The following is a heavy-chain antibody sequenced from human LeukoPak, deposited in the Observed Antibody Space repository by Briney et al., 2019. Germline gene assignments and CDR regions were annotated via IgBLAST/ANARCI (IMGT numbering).Heavy chain of an antibody. Sequence: SETLSLTCAVSGYSISSGYYWGWIRQLPGKGLEWIGSIYHSGSTYYNPSLKSRVTISVDTSKNQLSLKLSSVTAADTAVYYCAREVPYCSGGSCYSDAFDIWGQGTMVTVSS. D-gene: IGHD2-15*01. CDR3: AREVPYCSGGSCYSDAFDI. J-gene: IGHJ3*02. V-gene: IGHV4-38-2*02. CDR1: GYSISSGYY. CDR2: IYHSGST.